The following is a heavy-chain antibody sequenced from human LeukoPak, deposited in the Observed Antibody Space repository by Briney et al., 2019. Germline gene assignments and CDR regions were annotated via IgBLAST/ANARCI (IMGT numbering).Heavy chain of an antibody. CDR1: GYTFLHYD. CDR3: ARALPHRRLMDTTMEQHWFDP. D-gene: IGHD5-18*01. Sequence: ASVKVSCKASGYTFLHYDFNWVRQAPGQGLEWMGLINPSGGSTRYAQKFQGRVTMTRDMSTSTVYMELSSLRSEDTAVYYCARALPHRRLMDTTMEQHWFDPWGQGTLVTVSS. CDR2: INPSGGST. V-gene: IGHV1-46*01. J-gene: IGHJ5*02.